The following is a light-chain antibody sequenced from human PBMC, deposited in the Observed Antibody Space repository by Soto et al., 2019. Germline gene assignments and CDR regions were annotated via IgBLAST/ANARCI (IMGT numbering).Light chain of an antibody. CDR2: EVS. CDR3: SSYTLRNTLVL. J-gene: IGLJ3*02. V-gene: IGLV2-14*01. CDR1: SSDVGGYNF. Sequence: QSALTQPASVSGSPGQSITISCTGTSSDVGGYNFVPWYQQHPGKAPRLIIYEVSSRPSGVSYRFSGSKSGNTASLTISGLQAEDEADYYCSSYTLRNTLVLFGGGTKVTVL.